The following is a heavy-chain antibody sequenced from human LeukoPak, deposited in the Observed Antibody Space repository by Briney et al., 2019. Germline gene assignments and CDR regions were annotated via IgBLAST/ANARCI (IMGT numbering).Heavy chain of an antibody. CDR1: GFTFSSYR. J-gene: IGHJ3*02. Sequence: PGGSLGLSCAASGFTFSSYRVNWVRQAPGKGLEWVASIEQGESERYYVDSVNGRFTISRDNAKNSLYLQMNSLRAEDTAVYYCARGDNSAFDIWGQGTMVTVSS. CDR2: IEQGESER. V-gene: IGHV3-7*04. CDR3: ARGDNSAFDI. D-gene: IGHD3-22*01.